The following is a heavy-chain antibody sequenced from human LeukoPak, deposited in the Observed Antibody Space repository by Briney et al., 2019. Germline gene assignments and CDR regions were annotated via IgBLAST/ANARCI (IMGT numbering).Heavy chain of an antibody. CDR2: INHSGST. CDR1: GGSLSGYY. V-gene: IGHV4-34*01. D-gene: IGHD3-22*01. J-gene: IGHJ4*02. CDR3: ARGRYDSSGYYLFFDY. Sequence: SETLSLTCAVYGGSLSGYYWSWIRQPPGKGLEWIGEINHSGSTNYNPSLKSRVTISVDTSKNQFSLKLSSVTAADTAVYYCARGRYDSSGYYLFFDYWGQGTLVTVSS.